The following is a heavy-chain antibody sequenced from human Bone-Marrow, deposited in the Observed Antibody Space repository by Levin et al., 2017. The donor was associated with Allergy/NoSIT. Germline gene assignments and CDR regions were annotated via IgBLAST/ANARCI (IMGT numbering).Heavy chain of an antibody. Sequence: PGGSLRLSCAASGLSFSNYWMHWVRQAPGKGLVWVSRIISDDNSATYADSVKGRFTISRDNAKNTLYLQMNGLRVDDTAVYYCTTGEAFSGSYDYWGQGTLVTVSS. CDR2: IISDDNSA. CDR1: GLSFSNYW. V-gene: IGHV3-74*03. D-gene: IGHD1-26*01. CDR3: TTGEAFSGSYDY. J-gene: IGHJ4*02.